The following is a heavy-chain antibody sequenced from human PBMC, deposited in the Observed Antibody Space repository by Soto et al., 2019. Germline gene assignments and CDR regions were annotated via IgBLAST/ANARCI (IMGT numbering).Heavy chain of an antibody. CDR1: GYNFATYG. J-gene: IGHJ4*02. D-gene: IGHD2-21*01. CDR3: ARDLLVVSPAAYVDY. V-gene: IGHV1-18*01. Sequence: GPEVKKPGASVKVSCKTSGYNFATYGMSWVRQAPGQGLEWIGWISAYNGNTESTQKFQGRVTMTTDTSTGTAYMELSGLTSDDSAMYYCARDLLVVSPAAYVDYWGQGTLVTVSS. CDR2: ISAYNGNT.